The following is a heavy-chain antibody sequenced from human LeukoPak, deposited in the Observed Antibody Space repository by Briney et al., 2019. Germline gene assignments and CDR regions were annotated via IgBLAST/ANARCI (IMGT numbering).Heavy chain of an antibody. J-gene: IGHJ3*02. D-gene: IGHD1-26*01. CDR2: ISGDGGST. CDR1: GFIFDDYA. V-gene: IGHV3-43*02. Sequence: GGSLRLSCAASGFIFDDYAMHWVRQAPGKGLEWVSLISGDGGSTYYADSVKGRFTISRDNSKNSLYLQMNSLRTEDTALYYCARWDSDAFDIWGQGTMVTVSS. CDR3: ARWDSDAFDI.